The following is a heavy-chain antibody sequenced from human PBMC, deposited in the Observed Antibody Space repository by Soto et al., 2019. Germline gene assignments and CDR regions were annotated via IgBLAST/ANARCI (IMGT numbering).Heavy chain of an antibody. CDR1: GGSISSGGYY. Sequence: QVQLQESGPGLVKPSQTLSLTCTVSGGSISSGGYYWSWIRQHPGKGLEWIGYIYYSGSTYYNPSLNSRVTISVDTSKNQFSLKLSFVTAADPAVYYWARAIGSSGYYLRPGGGYFQHWGQGTLVTVSS. CDR2: IYYSGST. J-gene: IGHJ1*01. D-gene: IGHD3-22*01. CDR3: ARAIGSSGYYLRPGGGYFQH. V-gene: IGHV4-31*03.